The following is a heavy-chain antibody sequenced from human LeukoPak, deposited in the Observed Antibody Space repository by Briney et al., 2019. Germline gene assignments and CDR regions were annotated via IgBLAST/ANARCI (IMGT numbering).Heavy chain of an antibody. Sequence: SETMSLTCTVSGGSISNYYWSWLRQPPGKGLEWIGYIYNSGSTNYNPSLKSRVTISVDTSKNQISLKLSSVTAADTAMYYCARARYSSGWDDAFDIWGQGTMVTVSS. V-gene: IGHV4-59*01. CDR1: GGSISNYY. D-gene: IGHD6-19*01. CDR2: IYNSGST. CDR3: ARARYSSGWDDAFDI. J-gene: IGHJ3*02.